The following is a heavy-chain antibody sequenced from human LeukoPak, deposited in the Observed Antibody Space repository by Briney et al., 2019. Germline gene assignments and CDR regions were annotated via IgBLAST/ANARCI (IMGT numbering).Heavy chain of an antibody. V-gene: IGHV3-7*01. CDR2: MNQDGSEK. CDR3: LLEWYDAFDI. J-gene: IGHJ3*02. D-gene: IGHD3-3*01. Sequence: GGSLRLSCAASGFTFSDYYMSWIRQAPGKGPEWVANMNQDGSEKYYVDSVKGRFTISRDNAKNSLYLQMNNLRAEDTAVYYCLLEWYDAFDIWGQGTMVTVSS. CDR1: GFTFSDYY.